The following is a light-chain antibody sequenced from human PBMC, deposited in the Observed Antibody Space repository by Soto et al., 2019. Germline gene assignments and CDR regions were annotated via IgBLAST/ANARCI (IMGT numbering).Light chain of an antibody. J-gene: IGLJ1*01. Sequence: QSVLTQPPSTSGTPGQRVTISCSGSSSSIGNNFVYWYQQIPGTAPNLLIYRNDQRPSGVPDRFSGSKSGTSASLAISGLRSEDEADYYCASWDDSLSGYVFGTGTKLTVL. V-gene: IGLV1-47*01. CDR2: RND. CDR1: SSSIGNNF. CDR3: ASWDDSLSGYV.